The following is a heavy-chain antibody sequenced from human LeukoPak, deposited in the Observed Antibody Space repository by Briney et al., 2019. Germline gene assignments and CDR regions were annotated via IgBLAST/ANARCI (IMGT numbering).Heavy chain of an antibody. CDR3: AKDFRWSQDY. CDR1: GFTFSSYG. Sequence: GGPLRLSCAASGFTFSSYGMYWVRQAPGKGLEWVAHIRFDESDKYYSDSVKGRFTISRDTSKNTLYLQMNSLRGEDTAVYYCAKDFRWSQDYWGQGTLVTVSS. V-gene: IGHV3-30*02. CDR2: IRFDESDK. J-gene: IGHJ4*02. D-gene: IGHD4-23*01.